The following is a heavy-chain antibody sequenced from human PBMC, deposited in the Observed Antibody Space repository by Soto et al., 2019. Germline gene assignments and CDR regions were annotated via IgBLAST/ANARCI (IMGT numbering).Heavy chain of an antibody. CDR3: VRDSRTGCSSINCYMH. CDR1: GDSLTNNHW. J-gene: IGHJ4*02. D-gene: IGHD2-15*01. CDR2: IWHTGRP. Sequence: QLQLRESGPGLVQPSGTLSLTCDVSGDSLTNNHWWSWVRQAPGKGLEWIGEIWHTGRPNYNPSLKRQVAISIDKSKNKISLKLSSVTAADTAVYYCVRDSRTGCSSINCYMHRGQGTLVTVSS. V-gene: IGHV4-4*02.